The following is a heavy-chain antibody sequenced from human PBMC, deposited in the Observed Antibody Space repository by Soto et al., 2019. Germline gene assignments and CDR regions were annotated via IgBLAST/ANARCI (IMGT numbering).Heavy chain of an antibody. D-gene: IGHD2-21*02. CDR2: VNPSGGHT. Sequence: QVQLVQSGAEVKKPGASVKVSCKASGDTFTDYYIHWVRQAPGQGLEWMGTVNPSGGHTTYAQHFLGRMTXTXXXSXXTLYMELTSLTSEDTAVYYCARGEPVVVVTAALDYWGQGTLVTVSS. J-gene: IGHJ4*02. V-gene: IGHV1-46*01. CDR3: ARGEPVVVVTAALDY. CDR1: GDTFTDYY.